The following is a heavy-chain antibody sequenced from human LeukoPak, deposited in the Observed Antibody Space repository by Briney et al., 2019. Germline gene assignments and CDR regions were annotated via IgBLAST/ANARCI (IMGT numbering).Heavy chain of an antibody. V-gene: IGHV4-34*01. CDR1: GGSISSYY. Sequence: PSETLSLTCTVSGGSISSYYWSWIRQPPGKGLEWIGEINHSGSTNYNPSLKSRVTISVDTSKNQFSLKLSSVTAADTAVYYCATDHAGSSTLDYWGQGTLVTVSS. J-gene: IGHJ4*02. D-gene: IGHD2-2*01. CDR2: INHSGST. CDR3: ATDHAGSSTLDY.